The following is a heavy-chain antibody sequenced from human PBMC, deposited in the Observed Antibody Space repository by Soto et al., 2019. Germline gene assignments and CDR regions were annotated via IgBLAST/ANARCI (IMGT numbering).Heavy chain of an antibody. CDR3: TADWR. J-gene: IGHJ4*02. CDR1: GFTFSAAW. Sequence: EVLLVESGGGLVKPGESFRLSCSASGFTFSAAWMSWVRQAPGKGLEWVGRIKSEADGATRDYAAPVAGRFFISRDDSQNTVYLQMNTLKVEDTAVYYCTADWRWGQGALVTVSS. CDR2: IKSEADGATR. V-gene: IGHV3-15*01.